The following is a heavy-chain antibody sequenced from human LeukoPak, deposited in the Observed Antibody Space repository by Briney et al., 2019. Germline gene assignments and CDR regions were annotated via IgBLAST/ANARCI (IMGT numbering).Heavy chain of an antibody. V-gene: IGHV3-20*04. CDR1: GFTFDDYG. CDR2: ISKNGGSS. Sequence: GGSLRLSCAASGFTFDDYGMSWVRQPPGKGLEWVCGISKNGGSSGYADSVKGRFTISRDNAKNSLYLQMNSLRAEDTAVYYCARGGSYLSAFDIWGQGTMVTVSS. D-gene: IGHD1-26*01. J-gene: IGHJ3*02. CDR3: ARGGSYLSAFDI.